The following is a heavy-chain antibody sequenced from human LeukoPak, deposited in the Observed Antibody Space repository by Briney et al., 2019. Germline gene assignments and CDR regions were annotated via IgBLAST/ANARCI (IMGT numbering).Heavy chain of an antibody. J-gene: IGHJ4*02. D-gene: IGHD6-13*01. CDR2: IDYSGTT. CDR1: GGSISSTSYY. CDR3: AERGQAAGSKGSFVY. Sequence: PSETLSLTCTVSGGSISSTSYYWAWIRQPPGRGLEWIGSIDYSGTTYYNPSLKSRVTISVDTSKNQFSLKLSSVTASDTAKYFCAERGQAAGSKGSFVYWGQGTLVTVSS. V-gene: IGHV4-39*01.